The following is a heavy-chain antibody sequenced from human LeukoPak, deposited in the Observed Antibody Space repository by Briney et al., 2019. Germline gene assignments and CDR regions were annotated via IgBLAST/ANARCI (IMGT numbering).Heavy chain of an antibody. CDR2: ISSSSSPI. D-gene: IGHD2-2*01. Sequence: GGSLRLSCAASGFTFSSYSMNWVRQAPGKGLEWVSYISSSSSPIYYADSVKGRFTISRDNSKNTLYLQMNSLRAEDTAVYYCARGSNPKYCSSTSCYAIGNAFDIWGQGTMVTVSS. V-gene: IGHV3-48*01. CDR3: ARGSNPKYCSSTSCYAIGNAFDI. CDR1: GFTFSSYS. J-gene: IGHJ3*02.